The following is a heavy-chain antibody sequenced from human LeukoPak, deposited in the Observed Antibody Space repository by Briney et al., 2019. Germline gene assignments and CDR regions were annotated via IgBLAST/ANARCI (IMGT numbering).Heavy chain of an antibody. CDR1: GFTFSSYW. Sequence: PGGSLRLSCAASGFTFSSYWMHRVRQAPGKGLVWVSRINSDGSSTSYADSVKGRFTISRDNAKNTLYLQMNSLRAEDTAVYYCAREGIDIVVVPAAMLYYYYGMDVWGQGTTVTVSS. CDR2: INSDGSST. V-gene: IGHV3-74*01. CDR3: AREGIDIVVVPAAMLYYYYGMDV. D-gene: IGHD2-2*01. J-gene: IGHJ6*02.